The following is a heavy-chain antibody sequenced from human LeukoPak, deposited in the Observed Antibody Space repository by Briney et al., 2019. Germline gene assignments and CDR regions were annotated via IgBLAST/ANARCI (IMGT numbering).Heavy chain of an antibody. Sequence: PSETLSLTCTVSGGSISSYYWSWIRQPPGKGLEWIGNIFYSGSPNYNPSLKSRVTISFDTSKNQFSLELNSVTAADTAVYYCARRGAAGQFDYWGQGTLVTVSS. V-gene: IGHV4-59*08. CDR2: IFYSGSP. J-gene: IGHJ4*02. CDR3: ARRGAAGQFDY. CDR1: GGSISSYY. D-gene: IGHD6-13*01.